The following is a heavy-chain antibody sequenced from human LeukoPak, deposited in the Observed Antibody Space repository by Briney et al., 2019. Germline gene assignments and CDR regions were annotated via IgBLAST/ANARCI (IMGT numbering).Heavy chain of an antibody. V-gene: IGHV3-53*01. J-gene: IGHJ4*02. CDR1: GFTVSSNY. CDR3: ARDQGDCSGGSCQGYFDY. CDR2: IYSSSST. D-gene: IGHD2-15*01. Sequence: PGGSPRLSCAASGFTVSSNYMSWVRQAPGKGLEWVSVIYSSSSTYYADSVKGRFTISRDNSKNTLYLQMNSLRAEDTAVYYCARDQGDCSGGSCQGYFDYWGQGTLVTVSS.